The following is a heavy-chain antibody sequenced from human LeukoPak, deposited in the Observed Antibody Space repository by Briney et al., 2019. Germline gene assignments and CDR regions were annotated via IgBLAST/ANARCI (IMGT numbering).Heavy chain of an antibody. J-gene: IGHJ4*02. Sequence: GGSLRLSCAASGFTFSSYSMNWVRQAPGKGLEWVSSISSSSSYIYYADSVKGRFTISRDNAKNSLYLQMNSLRAEDTAVYYCARLVVVAATRSDYWGQGTLVTVSS. CDR2: ISSSSSYI. D-gene: IGHD2-15*01. CDR3: ARLVVVAATRSDY. V-gene: IGHV3-21*01. CDR1: GFTFSSYS.